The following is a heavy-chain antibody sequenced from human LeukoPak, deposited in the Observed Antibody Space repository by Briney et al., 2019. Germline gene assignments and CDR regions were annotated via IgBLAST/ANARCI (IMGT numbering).Heavy chain of an antibody. CDR1: GFTFSSYG. CDR2: IWYDGSNK. Sequence: GGSLRLSCAASGFTFSSYGTHWVRQAPGKGLEWVAVIWYDGSNKYYADSVKGRFTISRDNSKNTLYLQMNSLRAEDTAVYYCAKSSRYSYGYLDYWGQGTLVTVSS. V-gene: IGHV3-30*02. J-gene: IGHJ4*02. CDR3: AKSSRYSYGYLDY. D-gene: IGHD5-18*01.